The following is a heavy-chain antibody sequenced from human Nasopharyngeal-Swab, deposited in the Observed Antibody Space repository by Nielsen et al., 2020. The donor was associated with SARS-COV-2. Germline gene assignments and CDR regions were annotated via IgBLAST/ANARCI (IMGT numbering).Heavy chain of an antibody. Sequence: RGSLRLSCAASGFTFSSYGMHWVRQAPGKGLEWVAVIWYDGSNKYYADSVKGRFTISRDNSKNTLYLQMNSLRAEDTAVYYCARESGTTSAFDIWGQGTMVTVSS. D-gene: IGHD1-1*01. CDR3: ARESGTTSAFDI. J-gene: IGHJ3*02. CDR1: GFTFSSYG. V-gene: IGHV3-33*01. CDR2: IWYDGSNK.